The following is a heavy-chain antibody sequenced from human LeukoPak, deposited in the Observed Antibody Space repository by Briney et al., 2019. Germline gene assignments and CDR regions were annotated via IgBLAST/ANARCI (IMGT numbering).Heavy chain of an antibody. J-gene: IGHJ6*02. Sequence: ASVKVSCKASGYTFTGYYMHWVRQAPGQGLEWMGRIIPILGIANYAQKFQGRVTITADKSTSTAYMELSSLRSEDTAVYYCARAIGYGDYYYYGMDVWGQGTTVTVSS. CDR1: GYTFTGYY. CDR2: IIPILGIA. CDR3: ARAIGYGDYYYYGMDV. V-gene: IGHV1-69*04. D-gene: IGHD4-17*01.